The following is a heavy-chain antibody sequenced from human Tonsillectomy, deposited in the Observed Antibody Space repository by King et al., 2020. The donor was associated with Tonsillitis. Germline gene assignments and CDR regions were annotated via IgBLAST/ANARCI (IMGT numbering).Heavy chain of an antibody. CDR1: GYTFTGHY. CDR2: INPDSGDT. V-gene: IGHV1-2*02. D-gene: IGHD2-21*02. Sequence: VQLVESGSQVKKPGASVTVSCQTSGYTFTGHYLHWVRQAPGQGLEWMGWINPDSGDTNHAQKFQGRVAMTRATTISTAYMRLSSLRPDDTAVYYCATFALGTANSAFRYFRHWGQGTQVTVS. CDR3: ATFALGTANSAFRYFRH. J-gene: IGHJ1*01.